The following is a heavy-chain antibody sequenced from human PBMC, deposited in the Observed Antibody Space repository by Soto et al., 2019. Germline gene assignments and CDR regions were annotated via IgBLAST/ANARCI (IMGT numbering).Heavy chain of an antibody. D-gene: IGHD1-26*01. V-gene: IGHV1-69*02. CDR1: GDSFSRYS. CDR3: ARVAWANYYFDF. Sequence: QVQLVQSGAEVKKPGSSVKVSCKASGDSFSRYSISWVRQAPGQGLEWMGRIIPIPDIAEYAQKFQGRVTITVDKSTSAAHMELSGLRSEDTAVYYCARVAWANYYFDFCGQGTPVTVSS. J-gene: IGHJ4*02. CDR2: IIPIPDIA.